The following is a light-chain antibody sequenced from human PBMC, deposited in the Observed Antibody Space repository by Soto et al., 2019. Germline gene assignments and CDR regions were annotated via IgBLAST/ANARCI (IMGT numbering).Light chain of an antibody. V-gene: IGKV1-39*01. CDR2: AAS. CDR1: QSISTF. J-gene: IGKJ4*01. CDR3: QQTYSTPPVT. Sequence: DIQMTQSPSSLSASVGDRVTITCRASQSISTFLNWYQQTPGKPPKLLSYAASSCQSGVPSRFSGSGSETDFTLTISSLQPEDFATYYCQQTYSTPPVTFGGGTKVDIK.